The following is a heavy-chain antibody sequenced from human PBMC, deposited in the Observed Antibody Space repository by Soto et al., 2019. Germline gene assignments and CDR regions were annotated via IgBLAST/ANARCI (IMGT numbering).Heavy chain of an antibody. CDR2: IRSKANNYAT. Sequence: GGSLRLSCAASGFTFSASGMHWVRQASGKGLEWVGRIRSKANNYATAYAASVKGRFTVSRDDSKNTAYLQMDSLETEDTAVYYCTRQYVDDYNSFDSWGQGT. V-gene: IGHV3-73*01. CDR3: TRQYVDDYNSFDS. J-gene: IGHJ4*02. CDR1: GFTFSASG. D-gene: IGHD4-4*01.